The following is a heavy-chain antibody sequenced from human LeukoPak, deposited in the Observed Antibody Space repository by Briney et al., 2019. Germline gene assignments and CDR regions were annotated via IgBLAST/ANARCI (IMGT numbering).Heavy chain of an antibody. V-gene: IGHV1-2*02. J-gene: IGHJ4*02. CDR3: ARDSIGYGWYNF. Sequence: GASVKVSCKASGYNFTRNYIHWVRQDPGQGLEWMGWINPKSGGTASAQQFQGRVTMTRDTSFSTAYMELSRLRSDDTAVYYCARDSIGYGWYNFWGQGTLVTVSS. CDR2: INPKSGGT. CDR1: GYNFTRNY. D-gene: IGHD6-19*01.